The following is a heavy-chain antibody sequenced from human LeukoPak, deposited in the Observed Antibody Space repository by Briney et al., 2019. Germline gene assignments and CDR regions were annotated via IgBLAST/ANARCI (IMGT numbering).Heavy chain of an antibody. CDR3: AKAPEGIVVLTSGYFDY. CDR2: ISYDGSNK. Sequence: PGGSLRLSCAASGFTFSSYAMHWVRQAPGKGLEWVAVISYDGSNKYYADSVKGRFTISRDNSKNTLYLQMNSLRAEDTALYYCAKAPEGIVVLTSGYFDYWGQGTLVTVSS. D-gene: IGHD3-22*01. V-gene: IGHV3-30*01. CDR1: GFTFSSYA. J-gene: IGHJ4*02.